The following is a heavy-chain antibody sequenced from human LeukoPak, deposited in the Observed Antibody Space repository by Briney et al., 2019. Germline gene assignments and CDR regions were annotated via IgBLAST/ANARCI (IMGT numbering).Heavy chain of an antibody. CDR3: ARDTPLFRGVIDY. V-gene: IGHV4-59*01. J-gene: IGHJ4*02. D-gene: IGHD3-10*01. CDR1: GGSISSYF. CDR2: IYDSGST. Sequence: SDTLSLTYTLTGGSISSYFWRWVRQPPGKGLEWIGYIYDSGSTMYNPSLKSRVTISVDTSKNQFSLKLSSVTAADTAVYYCARDTPLFRGVIDYWGQGTPVTVSS.